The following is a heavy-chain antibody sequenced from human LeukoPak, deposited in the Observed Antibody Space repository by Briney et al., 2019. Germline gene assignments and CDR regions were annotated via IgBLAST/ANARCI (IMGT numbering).Heavy chain of an antibody. D-gene: IGHD3-10*01. CDR3: ATYYYGSGPEK. CDR2: ISSSSSYI. CDR1: GFTFSSYS. J-gene: IGHJ4*02. Sequence: PGGSLRLSCAASGFTFSSYSMNWVRQAPGKGLEWVSSISSSSSYIYYADSVKGRFSISRDTSKNTVYLQMNSLRDDDTAVYYCATYYYGSGPEKWGQGTLVTVSS. V-gene: IGHV3-21*04.